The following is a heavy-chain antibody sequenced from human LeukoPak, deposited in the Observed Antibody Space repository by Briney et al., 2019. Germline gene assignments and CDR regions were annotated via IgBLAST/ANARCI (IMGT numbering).Heavy chain of an antibody. CDR2: ISYDGNKI. V-gene: IGHV3-30-3*01. Sequence: GGSLRLSCAASEFTFSNYAMHWVRQAPGEGLEWVTGISYDGNKIYYTDSVKGRFTISRDNSKSTLYLQMNSLGVEDAAVYYCARGAGGSSGWSTIRYFDYWDQGTLVTISS. CDR1: EFTFSNYA. D-gene: IGHD6-13*01. J-gene: IGHJ4*02. CDR3: ARGAGGSSGWSTIRYFDY.